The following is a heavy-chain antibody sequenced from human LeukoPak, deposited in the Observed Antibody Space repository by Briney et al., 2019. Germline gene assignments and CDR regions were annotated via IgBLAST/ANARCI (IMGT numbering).Heavy chain of an antibody. CDR1: GFTFSSYS. CDR2: ISSSSSTI. J-gene: IGHJ4*02. Sequence: PGGSLRLSCAASGFTFSSYSMNWVRQAPGKGLEWVSYISSSSSTIYYADSVKGRFTISRDNAKNSLYLQMDSLRAEDTAVYYCAREGGYEIDYWGQGTLVTVSS. D-gene: IGHD5-12*01. CDR3: AREGGYEIDY. V-gene: IGHV3-48*01.